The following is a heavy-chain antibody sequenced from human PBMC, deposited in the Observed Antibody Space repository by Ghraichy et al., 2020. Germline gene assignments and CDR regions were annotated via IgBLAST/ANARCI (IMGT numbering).Heavy chain of an antibody. CDR2: IYYSGST. Sequence: SETLSLTCTVSGGSISSGGYYWSWIRQHPGKGLEWIGYIYYSGSTYYNPSLKSRVTISVDTSKNQFSLKLSSVTAADTAVYYCARDVALFAPDAFDIWGQGTMVTVSS. CDR1: GGSISSGGYY. V-gene: IGHV4-31*03. CDR3: ARDVALFAPDAFDI. D-gene: IGHD2-21*01. J-gene: IGHJ3*02.